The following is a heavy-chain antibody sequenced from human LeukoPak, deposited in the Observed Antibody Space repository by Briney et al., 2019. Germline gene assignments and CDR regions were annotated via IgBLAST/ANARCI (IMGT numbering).Heavy chain of an antibody. D-gene: IGHD5-24*01. CDR2: ISGSGGST. J-gene: IGHJ4*02. CDR3: ARDRPGDGFNSD. CDR1: GFTFSSYA. V-gene: IGHV3-23*01. Sequence: GGSLRLSCAASGFTFSSYAMSWVRQAPGKGLEWVSAISGSGGSTYYADSVKGRYDISRDNSKNTLYLQMNSLRAEDTAVYYCARDRPGDGFNSDWGQGTLVTVSS.